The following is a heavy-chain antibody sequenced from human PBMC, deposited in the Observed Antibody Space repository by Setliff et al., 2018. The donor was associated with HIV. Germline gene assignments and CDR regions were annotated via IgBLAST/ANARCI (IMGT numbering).Heavy chain of an antibody. CDR1: GGTFSSYT. V-gene: IGHV1-69*02. J-gene: IGHJ4*02. D-gene: IGHD2-8*01. Sequence: VKVSCKASGGTFSSYTISWVRQAPGKGLHWMGRIDPENDETKYSQKFQVRFTMTADRSTDTAYMELSGLRSEDTAIYYCVLYSTGASRFDYWGQGTLVTVSS. CDR2: IDPENDET. CDR3: VLYSTGASRFDY.